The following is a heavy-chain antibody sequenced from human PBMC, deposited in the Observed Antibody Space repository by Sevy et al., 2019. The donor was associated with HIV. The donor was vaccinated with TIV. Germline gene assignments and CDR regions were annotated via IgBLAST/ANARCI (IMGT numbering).Heavy chain of an antibody. CDR1: GYTFSSYY. CDR3: AGGGSSGWTYFDY. V-gene: IGHV1-46*01. CDR2: INPSGGST. Sequence: ASVKVSCKASGYTFSSYYMHWVRQAPGQGLEWMGIINPSGGSTSYAQKFQGRVTMTRDTSTSTVYMELSSLRSEDTAVYYGAGGGSSGWTYFDYWGQGTLVTASS. J-gene: IGHJ4*02. D-gene: IGHD6-19*01.